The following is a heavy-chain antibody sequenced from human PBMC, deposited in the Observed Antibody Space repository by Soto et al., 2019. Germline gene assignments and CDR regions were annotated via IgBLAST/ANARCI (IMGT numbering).Heavy chain of an antibody. D-gene: IGHD1-1*01. CDR2: ISYDGSNK. CDR3: AKDRTRRGGAFEI. V-gene: IGHV3-30*18. CDR1: GFNFCSYG. Sequence: GGSLRLSCAASGFNFCSYGMHWVRQAPGKGLEWVAVISYDGSNKYYADSVKGRFTISRDNSKNTLYLQMNSLRAEDTAVYYCAKDRTRRGGAFEIWGQGTMVTVSS. J-gene: IGHJ3*02.